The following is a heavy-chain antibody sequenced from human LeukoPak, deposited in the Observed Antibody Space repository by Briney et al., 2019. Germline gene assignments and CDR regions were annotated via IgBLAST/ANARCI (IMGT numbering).Heavy chain of an antibody. CDR3: TTEGGVVPAALPDY. CDR2: IKSKTDGGTT. V-gene: IGHV3-15*01. CDR1: GFTFINAW. Sequence: GGSLRLSCAASGFTFINAWMNWVRQAPGKGLEWVGRIKSKTDGGTTDYAAPVKGRFTISRDDSKNTLYLQMNSLKTEDTAVYYCTTEGGVVPAALPDYWGQGTLVTVSS. J-gene: IGHJ4*02. D-gene: IGHD2-2*01.